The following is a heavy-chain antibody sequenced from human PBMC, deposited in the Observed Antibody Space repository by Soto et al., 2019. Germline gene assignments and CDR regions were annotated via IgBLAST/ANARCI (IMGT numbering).Heavy chain of an antibody. J-gene: IGHJ4*02. CDR3: AGLYHYDSSGYYDY. CDR2: INPSGGRT. Sequence: AAVKVSCKASGNSFTTYYMHWVRQAPGQGLEWMGIINPSGGRTTYAQKFQGRVTMTRDTSTSTFHMELSSLTSEDTAVYYCAGLYHYDSSGYYDYWGQGTLVTVSS. V-gene: IGHV1-46*01. CDR1: GNSFTTYY. D-gene: IGHD3-22*01.